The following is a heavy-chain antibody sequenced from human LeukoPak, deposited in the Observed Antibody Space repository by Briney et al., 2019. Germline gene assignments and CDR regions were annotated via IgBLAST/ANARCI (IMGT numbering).Heavy chain of an antibody. V-gene: IGHV3-48*02. D-gene: IGHD5-24*01. CDR1: GLTFSTYS. J-gene: IGHJ3*01. Sequence: GGSLRLSCAASGLTFSTYSFNWVRQAPGKGLEWVSYITPSTSTIYYADSVKGRFTISGDNAKKSVYLQMNSLRDDDTAMYYCARERDGYNSVFVFDVWGQGTMVTVSS. CDR2: ITPSTSTI. CDR3: ARERDGYNSVFVFDV.